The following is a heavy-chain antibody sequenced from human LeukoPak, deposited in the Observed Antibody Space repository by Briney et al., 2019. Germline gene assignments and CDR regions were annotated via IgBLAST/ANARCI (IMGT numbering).Heavy chain of an antibody. Sequence: PSQTLSLTCTVSGGSISSGGYYWSWIRQHPGKGLEWIGYIYYSGSTYYNPSLKSRVTISVDTSKNQFSLKLSSVTAADTAVYYCASGPNCSGGSCYNYYYYGMDVWGKGTTVTVSS. J-gene: IGHJ6*04. CDR3: ASGPNCSGGSCYNYYYYGMDV. V-gene: IGHV4-31*03. D-gene: IGHD2-15*01. CDR1: GGSISSGGYY. CDR2: IYYSGST.